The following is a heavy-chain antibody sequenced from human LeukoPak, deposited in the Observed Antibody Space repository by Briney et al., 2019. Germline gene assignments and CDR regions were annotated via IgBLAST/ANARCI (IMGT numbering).Heavy chain of an antibody. CDR1: GFTFSSYS. D-gene: IGHD7-27*01. CDR2: ISISSSYL. CDR3: ARDKNWGSGAFDI. J-gene: IGHJ3*02. Sequence: GSLRLSCTASGFTFSSYSMIWVRQAPGKGLEWVSSISISSSYLYYADSVKGRFTISRDNAKNSLYLQMNSLRAEDTAVYYCARDKNWGSGAFDIWGQGTMVTVSS. V-gene: IGHV3-21*01.